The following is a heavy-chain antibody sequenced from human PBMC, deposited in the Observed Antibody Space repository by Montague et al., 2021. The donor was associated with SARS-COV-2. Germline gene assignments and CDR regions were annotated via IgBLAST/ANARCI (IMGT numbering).Heavy chain of an antibody. CDR1: AFTYDGFA. D-gene: IGHD3-16*01. V-gene: IGHV3-9*01. CDR2: IDFNSGRL. J-gene: IGHJ6*02. Sequence: SLRLSWATSAFTYDGFAMHWVRQAPGKGLEWVSGIDFNSGRLDYADSVRGRFIVSRDNAKNSLYLQMNSLRAEDTAVYYCTKDIRPGGADVWGQGTTVTVSS. CDR3: TKDIRPGGADV.